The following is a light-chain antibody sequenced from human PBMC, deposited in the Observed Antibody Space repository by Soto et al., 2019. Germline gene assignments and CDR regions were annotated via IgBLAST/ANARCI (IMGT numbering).Light chain of an antibody. CDR2: GAS. Sequence: EIVITQSPATLSVSPGEGATLSCRASQSVNSNLAWYQQKPGQAPRLLIIGASSRAPGIPSGFSGSGSGTEFTLTISSLQSEDLAVYYCQQYNNWPWTFGLGTKVEV. CDR3: QQYNNWPWT. V-gene: IGKV3-15*01. J-gene: IGKJ1*01. CDR1: QSVNSN.